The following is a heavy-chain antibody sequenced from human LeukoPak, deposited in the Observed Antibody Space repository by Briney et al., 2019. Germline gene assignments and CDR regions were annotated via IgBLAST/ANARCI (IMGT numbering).Heavy chain of an antibody. V-gene: IGHV4-39*07. D-gene: IGHD3/OR15-3a*01. CDR2: IYYSGST. Sequence: PSETLSLTCTVSGGSISSSSYYWGWIRQPPGKGLEWIGSIYYSGSTYYNPSLKSRVTISVDTSKNQFSLKLSSVTAADTAVYYCAAVFGDFFHGYFDYWGQGTLVTVSS. CDR3: AAVFGDFFHGYFDY. CDR1: GGSISSSSYY. J-gene: IGHJ4*02.